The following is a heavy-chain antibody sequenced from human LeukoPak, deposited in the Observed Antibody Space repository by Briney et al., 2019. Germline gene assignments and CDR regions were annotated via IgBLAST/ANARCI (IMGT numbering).Heavy chain of an antibody. CDR1: GYTXTSYG. D-gene: IGHD3-22*01. CDR3: ARDSYYDSSGYSDY. Sequence: GASVKVSCKASGYTXTSYGISWVRQAPGQGLEWMGWISAYNGNTNYAQKLQGRVTMTTDTSTSTAYMELRSLRSDDTAVYYCARDSYYDSSGYSDYWGQGTLVTVSS. CDR2: ISAYNGNT. V-gene: IGHV1-18*01. J-gene: IGHJ4*02.